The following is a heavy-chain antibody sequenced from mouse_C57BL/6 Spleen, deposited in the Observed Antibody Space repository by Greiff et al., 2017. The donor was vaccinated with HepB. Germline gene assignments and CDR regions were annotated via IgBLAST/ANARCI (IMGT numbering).Heavy chain of an antibody. Sequence: VQLQQPGAELVKPGASVKLSCKASGYTFTSYWMQWVKQRPGQGLEWIGEIDPSDSYTNYNQKFKGKATLTVDTSSSTAYMQLSSLTSEDSAVYYCARSGNYYWYFDVWGTGTTVTVSS. CDR2: IDPSDSYT. CDR1: GYTFTSYW. CDR3: ARSGNYYWYFDV. V-gene: IGHV1-50*01. D-gene: IGHD2-1*01. J-gene: IGHJ1*03.